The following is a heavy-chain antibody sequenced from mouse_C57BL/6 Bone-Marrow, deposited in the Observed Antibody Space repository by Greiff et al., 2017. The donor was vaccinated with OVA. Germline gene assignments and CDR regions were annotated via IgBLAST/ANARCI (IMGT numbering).Heavy chain of an antibody. CDR3: AREYGYYASFAY. Sequence: EVKLVESGPELVKPGDSVKISCKASGYSFTGYFMNWVMQSHGKSLEWIGRINPYNGDTFYNQKFKGKATLTVDKSSSTAHMELRSLTSEDSAVYYCAREYGYYASFAYWGQGTLVTVSA. CDR2: INPYNGDT. J-gene: IGHJ3*01. D-gene: IGHD2-10*02. CDR1: GYSFTGYF. V-gene: IGHV1-20*01.